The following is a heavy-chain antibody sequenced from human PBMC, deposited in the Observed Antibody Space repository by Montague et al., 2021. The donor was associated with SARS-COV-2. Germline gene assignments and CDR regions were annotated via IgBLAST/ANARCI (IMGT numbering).Heavy chain of an antibody. Sequence: SLRLSCAASGFTFSSYGMFWVRQTPGKGLEWVSAISGGGDMTYYADSVKGRFTISRDNSKNTLYLQMSTLRAEDTAVYFCAKKTIAVPGSPHFDSWGQGTLVTVSS. V-gene: IGHV3-23*01. CDR3: AKKTIAVPGSPHFDS. CDR1: GFTFSSYG. J-gene: IGHJ4*02. CDR2: ISGGGDMT. D-gene: IGHD6-19*01.